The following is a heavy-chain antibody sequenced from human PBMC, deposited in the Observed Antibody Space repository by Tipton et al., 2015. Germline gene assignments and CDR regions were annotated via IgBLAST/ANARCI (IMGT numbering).Heavy chain of an antibody. V-gene: IGHV4-39*01. CDR2: IYYSGSS. CDR3: ARSPFKSGYFDY. Sequence: TLSLTCTVSGNSISSNSYYWGWIRQTPGKGLEWIGSIYYSGSSYYNPSLKSRVTISVDTSKNQFSLKLSSVTAADTAVYYCARSPFKSGYFDYWGQETLVTVSS. CDR1: GNSISSNSYY. D-gene: IGHD2/OR15-2a*01. J-gene: IGHJ4*02.